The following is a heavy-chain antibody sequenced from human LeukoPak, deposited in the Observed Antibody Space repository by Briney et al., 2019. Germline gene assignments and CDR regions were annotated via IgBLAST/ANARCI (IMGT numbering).Heavy chain of an antibody. CDR2: IYPGDSDT. Sequence: GESLKISCKASGYTFTNYWIGWVRQMPGKGLEWMGIIYPGDSDTRYSPSFQGQVTISADKSINTAYLQWSSLKASDTAIYYCANYDILTGYSNWGQGTLVTVSS. D-gene: IGHD3-9*01. CDR1: GYTFTNYW. J-gene: IGHJ4*02. V-gene: IGHV5-51*01. CDR3: ANYDILTGYSN.